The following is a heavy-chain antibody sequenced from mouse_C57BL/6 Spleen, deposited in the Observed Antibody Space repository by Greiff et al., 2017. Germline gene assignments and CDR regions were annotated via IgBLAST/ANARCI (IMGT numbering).Heavy chain of an antibody. CDR2: INPSSGYT. CDR3: ARGNSPYYYDY. V-gene: IGHV1-4*01. D-gene: IGHD2-12*01. Sequence: QVQLQQSGAELARPGASVKMSCKASGYTFTSYTMHWVKQRPGQGLEWIGYINPSSGYTKYNQKFKDKATLTADKSSSTAYMQLSSLTSEDSAVDYCARGNSPYYYDYWGQGTTLTVSS. J-gene: IGHJ2*01. CDR1: GYTFTSYT.